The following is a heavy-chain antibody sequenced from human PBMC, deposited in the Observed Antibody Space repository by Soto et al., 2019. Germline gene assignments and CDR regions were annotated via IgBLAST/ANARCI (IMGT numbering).Heavy chain of an antibody. V-gene: IGHV1-3*01. CDR1: GYTFTSYA. D-gene: IGHD2-15*01. CDR2: INAGNGNT. Sequence: QVQLVQSGAEVKKPGASVKVSCKASGYTFTSYAMHWVRQAPGQRLEWMGWINAGNGNTKYSQKFQGRVTITRDTSASTAYIELSSLRSEDTAVYYCARDGFYCSGGSCYSDYYYYGMDVWGQGTTVTVSS. J-gene: IGHJ6*02. CDR3: ARDGFYCSGGSCYSDYYYYGMDV.